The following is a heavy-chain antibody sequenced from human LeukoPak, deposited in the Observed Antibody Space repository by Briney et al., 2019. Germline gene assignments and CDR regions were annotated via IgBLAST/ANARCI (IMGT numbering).Heavy chain of an antibody. J-gene: IGHJ4*02. CDR1: GFTFRSYG. Sequence: GGSLRLSCAASGFTFRSYGMHWVRQAPGKGLEWVAVISYDGTNKYYANSVKGRFTTSRDNSKNTLYLQMSSLRAEDTAVYYCAKDPDSSRWYGFYYRGQGTLVTVSS. CDR3: AKDPDSSRWYGFYY. CDR2: ISYDGTNK. D-gene: IGHD6-13*01. V-gene: IGHV3-30*18.